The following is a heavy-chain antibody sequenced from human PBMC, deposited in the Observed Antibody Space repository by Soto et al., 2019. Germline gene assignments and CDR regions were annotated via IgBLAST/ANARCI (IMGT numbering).Heavy chain of an antibody. V-gene: IGHV4-31*03. CDR1: GCSISSGGYY. D-gene: IGHD4-17*01. Sequence: SETLSLTCTVSGCSISSGGYYWSWIRQHPGKGLEWIGHIYYSGSTYYNPSLKSRVTISVDTSKNQFSLKLSSVTAADTAVYYCARGYGGNGGVLPPHDYWGQGTLVTVSS. CDR2: IYYSGST. J-gene: IGHJ4*02. CDR3: ARGYGGNGGVLPPHDY.